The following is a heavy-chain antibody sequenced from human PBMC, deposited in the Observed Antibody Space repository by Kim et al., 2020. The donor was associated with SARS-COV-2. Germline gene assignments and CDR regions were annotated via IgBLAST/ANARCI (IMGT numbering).Heavy chain of an antibody. CDR3: ARNNAMDV. J-gene: IGHJ6*02. CDR1: GFSFSNNW. Sequence: GGSLRLSCAASGFSFSNNWMTWVRQAPGRGPEWVANIKQHGSEKYYVGSVRGRFTISRDDAKNSLYLQMNSLRAEDTAIYYCARNNAMDVWGQGTTVTVSS. V-gene: IGHV3-7*03. CDR2: IKQHGSEK.